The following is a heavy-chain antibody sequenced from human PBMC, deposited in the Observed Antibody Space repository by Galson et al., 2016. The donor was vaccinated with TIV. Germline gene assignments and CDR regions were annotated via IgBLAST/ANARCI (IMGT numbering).Heavy chain of an antibody. Sequence: SVKVSCKASGGTFSNFVISWVRQAPGQGLEWMGSINPLFGTANYAQKFQGRVTITADTSTSTIYMELSSLRSEDTAVYYCARGRGYYFCSGSSYFDYWGQGSLVTVSS. CDR3: ARGRGYYFCSGSSYFDY. V-gene: IGHV1-69*06. CDR1: GGTFSNFV. D-gene: IGHD3-10*01. CDR2: INPLFGTA. J-gene: IGHJ4*02.